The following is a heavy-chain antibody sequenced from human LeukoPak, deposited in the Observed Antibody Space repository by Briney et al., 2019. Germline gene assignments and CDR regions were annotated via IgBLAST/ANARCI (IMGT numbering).Heavy chain of an antibody. V-gene: IGHV3-23*01. D-gene: IGHD3-22*01. CDR2: ISGSGGNT. J-gene: IGHJ4*02. CDR1: GFTFSSYA. CDR3: ARRAGDYSHPYDY. Sequence: RSGGSLRLSCAASGFTFSSYAMTWVRQAPGKGLEWVSGISGSGGNTYYTGSVRGRLSISRDNSKNTLYLQVNSLRAEDTALYYCARRAGDYSHPYDYWGQGNLVTVPS.